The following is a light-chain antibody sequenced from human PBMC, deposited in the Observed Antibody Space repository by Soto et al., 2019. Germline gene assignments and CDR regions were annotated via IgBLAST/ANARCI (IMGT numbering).Light chain of an antibody. V-gene: IGKV3-20*01. CDR1: QSLTSSF. J-gene: IGKJ2*01. CDR2: GTS. Sequence: EIVLTQSPGTLSLSPGERATLSCRASQSLTSSFLAWYQQKPGQAPRLLIYGTSSRATGIPDRFSGSGAGTDFTRTINRLEPEDFAVYFGQQYESSPPSYTFGQGTKLEIK. CDR3: QQYESSPPSYT.